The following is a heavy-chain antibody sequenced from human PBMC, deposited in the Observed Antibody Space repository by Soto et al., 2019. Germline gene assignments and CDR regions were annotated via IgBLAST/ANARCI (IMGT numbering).Heavy chain of an antibody. D-gene: IGHD2-15*01. V-gene: IGHV1-69*01. CDR2: IIPIFGTA. CDR1: RGTFSSYA. CDR3: ARGSHLGVVTPFDY. Sequence: QVQLVQSGAEVKKPGSSVKVSCKASRGTFSSYAISWVRQAPGQGLEWMGGIIPIFGTANYAQKFQGRVTIYADESTSTAYMELSSLRSEDTAVYYCARGSHLGVVTPFDYWGQGTLVTVSS. J-gene: IGHJ4*02.